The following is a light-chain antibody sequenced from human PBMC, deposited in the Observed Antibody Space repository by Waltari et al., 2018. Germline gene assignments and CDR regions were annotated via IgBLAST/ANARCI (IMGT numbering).Light chain of an antibody. Sequence: EIVLTQSPATLSLSPGERATLSCRASQCVSSYLAWYQQKPGQAPRLLIYDASNRATGIPGRFRCSGFGTDFTLTISSLEPEESAVYHCQQRSNWPRSFGQGTKLEIK. J-gene: IGKJ2*01. CDR3: QQRSNWPRS. CDR1: QCVSSY. CDR2: DAS. V-gene: IGKV3-11*01.